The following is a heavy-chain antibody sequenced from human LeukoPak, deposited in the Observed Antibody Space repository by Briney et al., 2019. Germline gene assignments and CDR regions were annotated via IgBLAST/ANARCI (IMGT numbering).Heavy chain of an antibody. CDR1: GGIFSSYA. Sequence: SVKVSCKASGGIFSSYAISWVRQAPGQGLEWMGRIIPILGIANYAQKFQGRVTITADKSTSTAYMELSSLRSEDTAVYYCARDPGAGNYYYGVDVWGQGTTVTVSS. V-gene: IGHV1-69*04. J-gene: IGHJ6*02. CDR3: ARDPGAGNYYYGVDV. CDR2: IIPILGIA.